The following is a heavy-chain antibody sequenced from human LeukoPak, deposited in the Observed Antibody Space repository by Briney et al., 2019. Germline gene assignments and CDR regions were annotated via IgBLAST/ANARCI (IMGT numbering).Heavy chain of an antibody. V-gene: IGHV4-59*08. CDR3: ARGYSSGWSGRCYFDY. D-gene: IGHD6-19*01. J-gene: IGHJ4*02. Sequence: PSETLSLTCTVSGGSISTYYWSWIRQPPGKGLEWIAYISYSGSTNYNPSLKSRVTISVDTSKNQFSLKLSSVTAADTAVYYCARGYSSGWSGRCYFDYWGQGTLVTVSS. CDR2: ISYSGST. CDR1: GGSISTYY.